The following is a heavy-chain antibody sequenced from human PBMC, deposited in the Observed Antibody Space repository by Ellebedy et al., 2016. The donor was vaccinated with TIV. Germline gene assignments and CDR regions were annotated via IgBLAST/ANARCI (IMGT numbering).Heavy chain of an antibody. J-gene: IGHJ4*02. Sequence: SETLSLTXTVSGGSISSSSYFWGWIRQPPGKGLEWIGIIYYSGSTYYNPSLNSRVSISVDTSKNQFSLNLSSVTAADTAVYYCARPLRSTVTTSINFDYWGQGTLVTVSS. CDR1: GGSISSSSYF. CDR2: IYYSGST. D-gene: IGHD4-17*01. CDR3: ARPLRSTVTTSINFDY. V-gene: IGHV4-39*01.